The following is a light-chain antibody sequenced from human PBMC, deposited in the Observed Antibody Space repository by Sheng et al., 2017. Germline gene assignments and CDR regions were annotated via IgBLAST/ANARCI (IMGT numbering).Light chain of an antibody. CDR3: LQLNSYPLT. J-gene: IGKJ3*01. CDR1: LGISNS. V-gene: IGKV1-NL1*01. CDR2: AAS. Sequence: DIQMTQSPSSLSASVGDRVTITCRASLGISNSLAWYEQKPGKAPKLLVYAASILESGVPSRFRGSVSGTEYTLTISSLQPEDFATYYCLQLNSYPLTFGPGTKVEIK.